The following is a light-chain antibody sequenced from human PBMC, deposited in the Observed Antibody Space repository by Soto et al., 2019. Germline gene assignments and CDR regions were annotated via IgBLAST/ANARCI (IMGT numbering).Light chain of an antibody. J-gene: IGLJ2*01. V-gene: IGLV1-44*01. CDR1: TSNIGTNN. CDR3: ATWDDSRNVV. Sequence: QSVLTQSPSASGTPGQRVSISCSGSTSNIGTNNVSWYQHVPGTAPKLLIYSNNQRPSAVPGRFSGSKSGTSASLAISGALSEDEADYYCATWDDSRNVVFGGGTKLTVL. CDR2: SNN.